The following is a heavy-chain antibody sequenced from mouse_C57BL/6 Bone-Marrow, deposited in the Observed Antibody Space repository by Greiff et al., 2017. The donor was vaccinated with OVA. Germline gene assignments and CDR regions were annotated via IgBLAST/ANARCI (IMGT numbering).Heavy chain of an antibody. V-gene: IGHV5-9*01. CDR1: GFTFSSYT. CDR3: ARHFGPWFAD. CDR2: ISGGGGNT. Sequence: EVNVVESGGGLVKPGGSLKLSCAASGFTFSSYTMSWVRQTPEKRLEWVATISGGGGNTYYPDSVKGRFTISRDNAKNTLYLQMSSLRSEDTALYYCARHFGPWFADWGQGTLVTVSA. J-gene: IGHJ3*01.